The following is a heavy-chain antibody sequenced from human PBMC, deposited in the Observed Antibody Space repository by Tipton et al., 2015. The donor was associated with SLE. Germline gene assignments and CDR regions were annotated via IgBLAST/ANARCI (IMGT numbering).Heavy chain of an antibody. CDR3: VRPFCSSRSCYTGALEYFDY. CDR1: GYSFAKNW. CDR2: IYGGDSDT. Sequence: QLVQSGPEVKKPGESLKISCKGSGYSFAKNWIGWVRQMPGKGLEWMGMIYGGDSDTRYSPSFQGQVTMSVDESITTAYLQWSSLKASDTAMYFCVRPFCSSRSCYTGALEYFDYWGQGTLVTVSS. V-gene: IGHV5-51*03. D-gene: IGHD2-2*02. J-gene: IGHJ4*02.